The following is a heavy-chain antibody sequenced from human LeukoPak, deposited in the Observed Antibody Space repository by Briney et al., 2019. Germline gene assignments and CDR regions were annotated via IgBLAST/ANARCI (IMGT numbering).Heavy chain of an antibody. J-gene: IGHJ3*02. CDR1: GGTFSSYA. CDR3: ARVAARKVDAFDI. CDR2: IIPIFGTA. D-gene: IGHD6-6*01. V-gene: IGHV1-69*13. Sequence: ASVKVSCKASGGTFSSYAISWVRQAPGQGLEWMGGIIPIFGTANYAQKFQGRVTITADESTSTAYMELSSLRSEDTAVYYCARVAARKVDAFDIWGQGTMVTVSS.